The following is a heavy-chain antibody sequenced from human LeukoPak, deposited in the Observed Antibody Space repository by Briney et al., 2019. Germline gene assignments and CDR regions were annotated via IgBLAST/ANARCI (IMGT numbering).Heavy chain of an antibody. CDR2: INGDNGNT. D-gene: IGHD3-9*01. V-gene: IGHV1-3*01. J-gene: IGHJ5*02. CDR3: ARAPYDILTGYSLNWFDP. Sequence: ASVTVSCTASGYTFTTYAMHWVRQAPGQRLEWMGWINGDNGNTKYSQKFRGRVTITRDTSAYTGYMELRGLSSADTAVYFCARAPYDILTGYSLNWFDPWGQGTLVTVSS. CDR1: GYTFTTYA.